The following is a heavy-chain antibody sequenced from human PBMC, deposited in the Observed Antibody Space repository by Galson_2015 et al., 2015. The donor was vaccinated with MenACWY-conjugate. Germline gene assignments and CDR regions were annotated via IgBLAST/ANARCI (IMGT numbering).Heavy chain of an antibody. Sequence: SVKVSCKASGYTFPNYGFTWVRQAPGQGLEWLGWIIAGNGNTKFSQNFQGRLTITRDTSANTIYMDLSSLRSEDTAVYYCARNFYASNGYYNYWGQGTLVTVSS. CDR3: ARNFYASNGYYNY. CDR2: IIAGNGNT. V-gene: IGHV1-3*01. CDR1: GYTFPNYG. J-gene: IGHJ4*02. D-gene: IGHD3-3*01.